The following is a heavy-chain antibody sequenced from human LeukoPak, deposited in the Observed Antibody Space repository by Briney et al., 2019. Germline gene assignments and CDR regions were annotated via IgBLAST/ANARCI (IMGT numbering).Heavy chain of an antibody. CDR1: GFTFDDYA. CDR3: AREYYYDSSGYC. CDR2: ISWNSGSI. V-gene: IGHV3-9*01. J-gene: IGHJ4*02. Sequence: GGSLRLSXAASGFTFDDYAMHWVRQAPGKGLEWVSGISWNSGSICYADSVKGRFTISRDNAKNSLYLQMNSLRAEDTAVYYCAREYYYDSSGYCWGQGTLVTVSS. D-gene: IGHD3-22*01.